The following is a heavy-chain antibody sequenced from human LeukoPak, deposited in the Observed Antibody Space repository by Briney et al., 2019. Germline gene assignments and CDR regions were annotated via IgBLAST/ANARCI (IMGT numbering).Heavy chain of an antibody. Sequence: GGSLRLSCAASGFTFSSYWMHWVRQAPGKGLVWVSRIKSDGNTNYADSVKGRFTISRDNAKNTVSLQMNSLRAEDTGVYYCARAPSESGGYYPEYFRHWGQGTLVTASS. D-gene: IGHD3-22*01. CDR3: ARAPSESGGYYPEYFRH. CDR2: IKSDGNT. V-gene: IGHV3-74*01. J-gene: IGHJ1*01. CDR1: GFTFSSYW.